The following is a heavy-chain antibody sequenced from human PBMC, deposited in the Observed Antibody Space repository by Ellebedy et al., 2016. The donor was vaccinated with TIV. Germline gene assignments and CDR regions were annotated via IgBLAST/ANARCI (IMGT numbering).Heavy chain of an antibody. Sequence: GESLKISCKGSGYSFTSYWIGWVRQMPGKGLEWMGIIYPGDSDTRYSPSFQGQVTISADKSISTAYLQWSSLKASDTAMYYCARRIAVAGEADYYFDYWGQGTLVTVSS. V-gene: IGHV5-51*01. CDR3: ARRIAVAGEADYYFDY. CDR2: IYPGDSDT. J-gene: IGHJ4*02. CDR1: GYSFTSYW. D-gene: IGHD6-19*01.